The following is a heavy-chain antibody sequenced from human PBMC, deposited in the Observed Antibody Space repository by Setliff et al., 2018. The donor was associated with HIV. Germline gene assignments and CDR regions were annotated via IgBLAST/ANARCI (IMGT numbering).Heavy chain of an antibody. Sequence: GGSLRLSCRASGFTFSRYAMHWVRQAPGKGLEWVAFIRYDGSYKFYADSVKGRFTISRDNSKNTLYLQMDSLRAEDTAVYYCTRNEIWGQGTLVTVSS. CDR3: TRNEI. CDR1: GFTFSRYA. J-gene: IGHJ4*02. V-gene: IGHV3-30*02. CDR2: IRYDGSYK. D-gene: IGHD1-1*01.